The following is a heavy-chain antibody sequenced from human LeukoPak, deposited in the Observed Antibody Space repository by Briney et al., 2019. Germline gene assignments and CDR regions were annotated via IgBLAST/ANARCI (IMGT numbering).Heavy chain of an antibody. CDR1: GDSISRGHW. Sequence: SGTLSLTCAVSGDSISRGHWWNWVRQPPGKGLEWIGEIFHTGNTNYNPSLKSRVTMSVDKSKNQFSLTLTSVTATDTAVYYCARNHDWAFDYWGQGTLATVSS. V-gene: IGHV4-4*02. CDR2: IFHTGNT. D-gene: IGHD2-21*01. CDR3: ARNHDWAFDY. J-gene: IGHJ4*02.